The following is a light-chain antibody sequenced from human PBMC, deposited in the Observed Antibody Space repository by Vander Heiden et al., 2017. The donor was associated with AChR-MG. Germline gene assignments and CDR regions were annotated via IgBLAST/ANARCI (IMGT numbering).Light chain of an antibody. V-gene: IGKV3-20*01. CDR2: ATS. CDR1: QTIRSTY. J-gene: IGKJ1*01. CDR3: HLYGSSPPWT. Sequence: EIVLTQSPGTVSLSPGEDATLSCRASQTIRSTYLAWYQQKPGQAPRLLIYATSNRATGIPERFSGSGSERDFTLTISRLEPEDFAVYYCHLYGSSPPWTFGQGTKVEI.